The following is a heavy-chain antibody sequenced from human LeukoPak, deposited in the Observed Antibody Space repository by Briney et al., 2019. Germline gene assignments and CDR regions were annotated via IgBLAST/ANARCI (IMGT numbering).Heavy chain of an antibody. Sequence: ASVKVSCKASGYTFTSYGISWVRQAPGQGLEWMGWISAYNGNTNYAQKLQGRVTMTTDTSTSTAYMELRSLRSDDTAVYYCARGEWFGELLYTGAEYIQHWGQGTLVTVSS. V-gene: IGHV1-18*01. CDR2: ISAYNGNT. D-gene: IGHD3-10*01. CDR1: GYTFTSYG. J-gene: IGHJ1*01. CDR3: ARGEWFGELLYTGAEYIQH.